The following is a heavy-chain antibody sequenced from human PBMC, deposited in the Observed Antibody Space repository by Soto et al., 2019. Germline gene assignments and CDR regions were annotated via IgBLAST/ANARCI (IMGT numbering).Heavy chain of an antibody. CDR3: ARGTNLRGVLDY. CDR1: GGSISSGGYY. Sequence: QVQLQESGPGLVKPSQTLSLTCTVSGGSISSGGYYWSWIRQHPGKGLEWIGYIYYSGSTYYNPSLKSRVTISVDTSKNQLSLKLSSVTAADTAVYYCARGTNLRGVLDYWGQGTLVTVSS. V-gene: IGHV4-31*03. CDR2: IYYSGST. J-gene: IGHJ4*02. D-gene: IGHD3-10*01.